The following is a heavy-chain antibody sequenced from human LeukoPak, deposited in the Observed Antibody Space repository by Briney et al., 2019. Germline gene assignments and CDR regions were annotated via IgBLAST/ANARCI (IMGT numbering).Heavy chain of an antibody. CDR2: IHYSGST. CDR1: GGSISPYY. CDR3: AGPTSSGWHGDFDY. V-gene: IGHV4-59*08. J-gene: IGHJ4*02. D-gene: IGHD6-19*01. Sequence: KPSETLSLTCTVSGGSISPYYWSWIRQSPGKGLEWVGCIHYSGSTIYNPSLKRRVSISVDTSKNQFSLKLSSATAADTAVYYCAGPTSSGWHGDFDYWGQGTLVTVSS.